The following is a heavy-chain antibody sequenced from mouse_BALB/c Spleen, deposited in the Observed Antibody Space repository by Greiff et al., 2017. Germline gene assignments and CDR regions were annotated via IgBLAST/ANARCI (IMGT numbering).Heavy chain of an antibody. V-gene: IGHV14-3*02. CDR3: ARNEDSDDYGDY. CDR2: IDPANGNT. J-gene: IGHJ2*01. D-gene: IGHD2-4*01. CDR1: GFNIKDTY. Sequence: EVQLQQSGAELVKPGASVKLSCTASGFNIKDTYMHWVKQRPEQGLEWIGRIDPANGNTKYDPKFQGKATITADTSSNTAYLQLSSLTSEDTAVYYCARNEDSDDYGDYWGQGTTLTVSA.